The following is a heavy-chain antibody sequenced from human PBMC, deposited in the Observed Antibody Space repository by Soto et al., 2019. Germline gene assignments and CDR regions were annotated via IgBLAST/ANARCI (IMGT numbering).Heavy chain of an antibody. J-gene: IGHJ6*02. CDR3: ARAAFRSGYYGYYYGMDV. CDR2: IIPILGTP. Sequence: QVHLEQSGAAVKKPGSSVKVSCKASGGTFSTHALSWVRQAPGQGLEWLGGIIPILGTPNYAQKVQGRVTVTADEYTSTAYMELSRLTSKDAAVYYCARAAFRSGYYGYYYGMDVWGQGTAVTVS. D-gene: IGHD3-3*01. V-gene: IGHV1-69*01. CDR1: GGTFSTHA.